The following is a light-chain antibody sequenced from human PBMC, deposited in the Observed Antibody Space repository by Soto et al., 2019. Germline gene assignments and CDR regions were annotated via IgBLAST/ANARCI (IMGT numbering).Light chain of an antibody. V-gene: IGKV3-15*01. CDR1: QSVSSN. CDR2: GAS. Sequence: EIVMTQSPVTLSVSPGERATLSCRASQSVSSNLAWYQQKPGQAPRLLIYGASTRATGIPARFSGSGSGTEFTLTISSLQSEDFAVYYCQQYSNWWTFGQGTKVEIK. J-gene: IGKJ1*01. CDR3: QQYSNWWT.